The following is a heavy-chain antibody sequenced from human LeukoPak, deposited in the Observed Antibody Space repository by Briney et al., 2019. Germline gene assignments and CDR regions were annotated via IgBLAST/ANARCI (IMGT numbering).Heavy chain of an antibody. CDR3: AKDRVDYGDYTDAFDI. D-gene: IGHD4-17*01. CDR2: ISGSGGST. CDR1: GFTFSSYA. V-gene: IGHV3-23*01. J-gene: IGHJ3*02. Sequence: GGSLRLSCAASGFTFSSYAMSWVRQAPGKGLEWVSAISGSGGSTYYADYVKGRFTVSRDNSKNTLYLQMNSLRAEDTAVYYCAKDRVDYGDYTDAFDIWGQGTMVTVSS.